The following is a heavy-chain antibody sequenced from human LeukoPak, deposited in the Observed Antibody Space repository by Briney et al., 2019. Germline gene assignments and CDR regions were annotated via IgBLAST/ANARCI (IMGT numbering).Heavy chain of an antibody. CDR2: IWYDGSNE. CDR3: AREISMFVNAFDL. J-gene: IGHJ3*01. Sequence: PGGSLRLSCAASGFSFSNSGMHWVRQAPGKGLEWVAVIWYDGSNEYCADAVKGRFTISRDNSKNTVHLQMNSLRVEDTSVYYCAREISMFVNAFDLWGQGTLVTVTS. V-gene: IGHV3-33*01. D-gene: IGHD3-10*02. CDR1: GFSFSNSG.